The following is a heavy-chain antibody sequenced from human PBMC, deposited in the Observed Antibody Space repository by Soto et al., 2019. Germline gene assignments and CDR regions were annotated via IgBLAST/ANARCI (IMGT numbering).Heavy chain of an antibody. CDR1: GFTFSSYG. J-gene: IGHJ5*02. D-gene: IGHD5-18*01. CDR2: IWYDGSNK. V-gene: IGHV3-33*01. CDR3: ARENLLVDTAMVPASFDP. Sequence: GGSLRLSCAASGFTFSSYGMHWVRQAPGKGLEWVAVIWYDGSNKYYADSVKGRFTISRDNSKNTLYLQMNSLRAEDTAVYYCARENLLVDTAMVPASFDPWGRGTLVTVSS.